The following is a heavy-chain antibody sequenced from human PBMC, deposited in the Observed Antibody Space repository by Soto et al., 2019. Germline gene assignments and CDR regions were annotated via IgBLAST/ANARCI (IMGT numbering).Heavy chain of an antibody. CDR3: ARHYDYVWGSENWFDP. CDR1: GGSICSYY. J-gene: IGHJ5*02. D-gene: IGHD3-16*01. Sequence: PSESLSLTCTVSGGSICSYYWSWIRQPPGKGLEWIGYIYYSGSTNYNPSLKSRVTISVDTSKNQLSLKLSSVTAADTAVYYCARHYDYVWGSENWFDPWGQGTLVTVSS. V-gene: IGHV4-59*01. CDR2: IYYSGST.